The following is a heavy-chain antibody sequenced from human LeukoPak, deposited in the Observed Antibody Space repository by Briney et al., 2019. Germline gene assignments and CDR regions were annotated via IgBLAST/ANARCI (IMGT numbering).Heavy chain of an antibody. D-gene: IGHD1-7*01. V-gene: IGHV3-20*04. Sequence: GSLKISCAASGFTFYDYGMSWVRQAPGKGLEWVSGINWNGGSTGYADSVKGRFTISRDNTKNSLYLQMNSLRAEDTAVYYCARVRELYRDYWGQGTLVTVSS. CDR1: GFTFYDYG. CDR3: ARVRELYRDY. J-gene: IGHJ4*02. CDR2: INWNGGST.